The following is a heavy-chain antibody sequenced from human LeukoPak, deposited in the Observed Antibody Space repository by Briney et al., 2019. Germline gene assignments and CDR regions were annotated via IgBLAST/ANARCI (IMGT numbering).Heavy chain of an antibody. CDR2: INPNSGGT. Sequence: GASVKVSCKASGYTFTGYYMHWVRQAPGQGLEWMGWINPNSGGTNYAQKFQGRVTMTRDTSISTAYMELSRLRSDDTAVYYGARGGLHYDFWSGYYTSDAFDIWGQGTMVTVSS. J-gene: IGHJ3*02. V-gene: IGHV1-2*02. CDR1: GYTFTGYY. D-gene: IGHD3-3*01. CDR3: ARGGLHYDFWSGYYTSDAFDI.